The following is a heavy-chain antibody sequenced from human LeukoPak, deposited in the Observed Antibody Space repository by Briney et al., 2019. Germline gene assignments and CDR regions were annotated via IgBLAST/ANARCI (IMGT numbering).Heavy chain of an antibody. CDR1: GFSLSSYS. Sequence: GGSLRLSCAASGFSLSSYSMNWVRQAPGKGLEWVSSNTISSNFIYYADSVKGRFTISRDNAKSSLFLQMNSLRAEDTAVYFCARDGHGDGFLTGYSYFGMDVWGQGTTVTVSS. J-gene: IGHJ6*02. CDR2: NTISSNFI. D-gene: IGHD3-9*01. CDR3: ARDGHGDGFLTGYSYFGMDV. V-gene: IGHV3-21*01.